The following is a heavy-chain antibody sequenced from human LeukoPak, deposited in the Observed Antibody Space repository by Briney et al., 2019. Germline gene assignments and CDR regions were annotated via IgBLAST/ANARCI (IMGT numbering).Heavy chain of an antibody. CDR3: AKGGGELGSGSLDY. V-gene: IGHV3-30-3*01. J-gene: IGHJ4*02. CDR2: ISYDGSNK. CDR1: GFTFSSYA. D-gene: IGHD3-10*01. Sequence: QPGRSLRLSCAAPGFTFSSYAMHWVRQAPGKGLEWVAVISYDGSNKYYADSVKGRFTISRDNSKNTLYLQMNSLTTEDTAVYYCAKGGGELGSGSLDYWGQGTLVTVSS.